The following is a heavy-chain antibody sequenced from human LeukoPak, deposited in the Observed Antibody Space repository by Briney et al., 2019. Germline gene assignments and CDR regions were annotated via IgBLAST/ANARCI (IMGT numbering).Heavy chain of an antibody. J-gene: IGHJ4*02. Sequence: ASVKVSCKASGYTFTSYDMNWVRQATGQGLEWMGWMNPNSGNTGYAQKFQGRVTMTRNTSISTAYMELSSLRSEDTAVYYCARGMTGFKVATIIGYWGQGTLVTVSS. V-gene: IGHV1-8*01. CDR1: GYTFTSYD. CDR3: ARGMTGFKVATIIGY. CDR2: MNPNSGNT. D-gene: IGHD5-12*01.